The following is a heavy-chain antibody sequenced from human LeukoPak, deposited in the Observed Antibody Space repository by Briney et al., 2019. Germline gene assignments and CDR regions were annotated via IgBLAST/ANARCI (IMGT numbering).Heavy chain of an antibody. V-gene: IGHV4-34*01. CDR2: INHSGST. D-gene: IGHD1-1*01. J-gene: IGHJ5*02. Sequence: SETLSLTCAVYGGSFSGYCWSWIRQPPGKGLEWIGEINHSGSTNYNPSLKSRVTISVDTSKNQFSLKLSSVTAADTAVYYCARGRAYNWNWFDPWGQGTLVTVSS. CDR1: GGSFSGYC. CDR3: ARGRAYNWNWFDP.